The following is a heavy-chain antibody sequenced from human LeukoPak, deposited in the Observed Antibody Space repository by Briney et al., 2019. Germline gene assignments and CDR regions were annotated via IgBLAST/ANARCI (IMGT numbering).Heavy chain of an antibody. CDR2: INHSGST. V-gene: IGHV4-34*01. J-gene: IGHJ6*02. D-gene: IGHD3-10*01. CDR3: ARGYYFLYYYGMDV. Sequence: PSETLSLTCAVYGGSFSGYYWSWLRQPPGKGLEWIGEINHSGSTNYNPSLKSRVTISVDTSKNQFSLKLSSVTAADTAVYYCARGYYFLYYYGMDVWGQGTTVTVSS. CDR1: GGSFSGYY.